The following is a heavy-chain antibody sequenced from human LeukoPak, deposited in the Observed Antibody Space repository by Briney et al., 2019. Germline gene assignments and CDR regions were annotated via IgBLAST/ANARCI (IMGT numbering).Heavy chain of an antibody. V-gene: IGHV3-23*01. Sequence: GGSLRLSCAASGFTFSSYAMSWVRQAPGKGLKWVSTINDNGDGTYYADSVRGRFTISRDNSKNTLYLQVNSLRAEDTAIYYCLGSYNWGQGTLVTVSS. CDR3: LGSYN. CDR2: INDNGDGT. CDR1: GFTFSSYA. D-gene: IGHD3-10*01. J-gene: IGHJ4*02.